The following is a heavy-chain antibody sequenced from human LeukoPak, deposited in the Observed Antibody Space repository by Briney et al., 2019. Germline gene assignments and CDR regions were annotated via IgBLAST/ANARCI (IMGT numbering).Heavy chain of an antibody. CDR3: AKGTGRYWTFFDY. Sequence: TLRLSCSASGFTFDDYARHWVRQAPGKGLKWGSGISWNSGSIDYAGSVKGRFTISRDNAKNSLDLQMNSLRPEDTALYYCAKGTGRYWTFFDYWGQGSLVTVSS. D-gene: IGHD1-26*01. V-gene: IGHV3-9*01. CDR1: GFTFDDYA. J-gene: IGHJ4*02. CDR2: ISWNSGSI.